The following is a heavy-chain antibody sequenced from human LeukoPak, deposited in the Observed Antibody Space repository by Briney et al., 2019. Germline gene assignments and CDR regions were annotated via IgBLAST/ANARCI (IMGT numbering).Heavy chain of an antibody. Sequence: ASVKVSCKASGYTFTGYHMHWVRQAPGQGLEWMGCINPNSGGTNYAQKFQGRVTMTRDTSISAAYMELSRLRSDDTAVYYCARDLAVTSSPFDYWGQGTLVTVSS. D-gene: IGHD3-22*01. CDR3: ARDLAVTSSPFDY. CDR1: GYTFTGYH. J-gene: IGHJ4*02. CDR2: INPNSGGT. V-gene: IGHV1-2*02.